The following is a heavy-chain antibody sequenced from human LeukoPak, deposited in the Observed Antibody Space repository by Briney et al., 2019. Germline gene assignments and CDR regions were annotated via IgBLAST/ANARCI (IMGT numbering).Heavy chain of an antibody. D-gene: IGHD1-14*01. CDR1: GGSISSGSYH. CDR2: MSYSGST. CDR3: ARLPEFHAGHFYYYMDV. V-gene: IGHV4-39*01. Sequence: SETLSLTCTVSGGSISSGSYHWGWIRQPPGKGLEWIGSMSYSGSTYYNPSLKSRVTIFVDTSKNQFSLNLRSLTAADTAVYYCARLPEFHAGHFYYYMDVWGKGTTVTVSS. J-gene: IGHJ6*03.